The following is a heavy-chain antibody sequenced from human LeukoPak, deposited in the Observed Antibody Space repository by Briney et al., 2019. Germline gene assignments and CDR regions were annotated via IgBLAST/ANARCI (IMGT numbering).Heavy chain of an antibody. Sequence: PGGSLRLSCAASGFTFSDYYMSWIRQAPGKGLEWVAVLSYDGTNKYYADSVKGRFTISRDNSKNTLYLQMNSLRAEDTAVYYCARDYYDSSGYQAYNWFDPWGQGTLVTVSS. D-gene: IGHD3-22*01. V-gene: IGHV3-30*03. CDR2: LSYDGTNK. J-gene: IGHJ5*02. CDR1: GFTFSDYY. CDR3: ARDYYDSSGYQAYNWFDP.